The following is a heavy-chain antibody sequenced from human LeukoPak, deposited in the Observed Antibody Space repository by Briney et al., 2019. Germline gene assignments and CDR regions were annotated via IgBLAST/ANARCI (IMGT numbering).Heavy chain of an antibody. CDR1: GFSFSSYW. J-gene: IGHJ4*02. Sequence: GGSLRLSCGASGFSFSSYWMSWVRQAPGKGLEWVANIKQDGSKEYYVDSVKGRFTISRDNAKNSLSLQMNSLRAEDTAVYYCARDEGYCSSTSCYFYYFVYWGQGTLVTVSS. V-gene: IGHV3-7*01. D-gene: IGHD2-2*01. CDR3: ARDEGYCSSTSCYFYYFVY. CDR2: IKQDGSKE.